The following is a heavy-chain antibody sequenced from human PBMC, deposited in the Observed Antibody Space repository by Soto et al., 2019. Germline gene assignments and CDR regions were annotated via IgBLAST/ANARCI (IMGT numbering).Heavy chain of an antibody. CDR3: ASLEDIYGVIKKGVSFDS. D-gene: IGHD3-3*02. CDR2: ISGSGTTT. CDR1: GITFSNYG. J-gene: IGHJ5*01. Sequence: SGGSLRLSCAASGITFSNYGMSWVRQAPGKGLEWVSSISGSGTTTYYADSVKGRFAISRDNSNNILYIQMSSLRAEDTAVYYCASLEDIYGVIKKGVSFDSWGQGTLVTVSS. V-gene: IGHV3-23*01.